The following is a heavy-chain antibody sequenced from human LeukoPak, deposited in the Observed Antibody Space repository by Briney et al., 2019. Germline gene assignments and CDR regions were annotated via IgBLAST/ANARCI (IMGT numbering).Heavy chain of an antibody. CDR3: ARDTSNYYDSSGYPSPGYYFDY. Sequence: PGGSLRLSCAASGFTFDDYGMSWVRQAPGKGLEWVSGINWNGGSTGYADSVKGRFTISRDNAKNSLYLQMNSLRAEDTAVYYCARDTSNYYDSSGYPSPGYYFDYWGQGTLVTVSS. D-gene: IGHD3-22*01. V-gene: IGHV3-20*04. CDR1: GFTFDDYG. J-gene: IGHJ4*02. CDR2: INWNGGST.